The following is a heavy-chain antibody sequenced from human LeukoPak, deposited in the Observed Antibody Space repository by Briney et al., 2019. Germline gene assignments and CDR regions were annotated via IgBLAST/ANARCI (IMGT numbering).Heavy chain of an antibody. D-gene: IGHD6-6*01. CDR2: IYTSGST. Sequence: SETLSLTCTVSGGSINSDNYYWSWIRQHPEKGLEWIGRIYTSGSTNYNPSLKSRVTISVDKSKNQFSLKLSSVTAADTAVYYCARSLDSSSSGGWFDPWGQGTLVTVSS. CDR1: GGSINSDNYY. V-gene: IGHV4-61*02. CDR3: ARSLDSSSSGGWFDP. J-gene: IGHJ5*02.